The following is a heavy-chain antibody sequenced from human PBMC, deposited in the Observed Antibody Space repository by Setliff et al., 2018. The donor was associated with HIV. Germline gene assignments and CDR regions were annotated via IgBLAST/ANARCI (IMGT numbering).Heavy chain of an antibody. CDR1: GGSISSDTYY. CDR2: IYYSGST. D-gene: IGHD5-12*01. J-gene: IGHJ6*02. Sequence: LSLTCTVSGGSISSDTYYWTWIRQPAGKGLEWIGYIYYSGSTNYNPSLKSRVTISVDTSKNQFSLKLSSVTPADTAVYYCARDHIVATIRDYYYGMDVWGQGTTVTVSS. V-gene: IGHV4-61*10. CDR3: ARDHIVATIRDYYYGMDV.